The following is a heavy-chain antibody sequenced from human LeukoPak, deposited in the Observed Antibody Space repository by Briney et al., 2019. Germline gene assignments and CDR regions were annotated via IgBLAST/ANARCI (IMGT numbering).Heavy chain of an antibody. V-gene: IGHV1-2*06. CDR2: INPNNGAT. Sequence: ASVTVSCKVSGYTLTELSMHWVRQAPGQGLEWMGRINPNNGATNYAQKLQGRVTITGDTSISTAYMELSSLRSDDTAVYYCTRESGSYHGNDYWGQGTLVTVSS. D-gene: IGHD1-26*01. CDR3: TRESGSYHGNDY. CDR1: GYTLTELS. J-gene: IGHJ4*02.